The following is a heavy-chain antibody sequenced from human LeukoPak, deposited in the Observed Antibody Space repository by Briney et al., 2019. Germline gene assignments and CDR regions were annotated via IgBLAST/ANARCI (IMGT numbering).Heavy chain of an antibody. D-gene: IGHD6-13*01. J-gene: IGHJ4*02. CDR1: GYTFTSYG. V-gene: IGHV1-18*01. CDR2: ISAYNGNT. CDR3: ARASGIAAADY. Sequence: ASVKVSCKASGYTFTSYGISWVRQAPGQGLEWMGWISAYNGNTNYAQKLQGRVTMTTDTSTSTACMELRSLRSDDTAVYYCARASGIAAADYWGQGTLVTVSS.